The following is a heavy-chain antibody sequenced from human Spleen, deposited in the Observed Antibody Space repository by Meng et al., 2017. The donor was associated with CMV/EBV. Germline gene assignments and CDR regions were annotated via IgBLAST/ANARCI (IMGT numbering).Heavy chain of an antibody. CDR1: GGSFSGDY. CDR2: NNHSGST. V-gene: IGHV4-34*01. D-gene: IGHD2-2*01. J-gene: IGHJ5*02. Sequence: GGSFSGDYWSWIRQPPGKGLEWIGENNHSGSTNYNPSLKSRVTISVDTSKNQFSLKLSSVTAADTAVYYCARGDYCSSTSCYGGFDPWGQGTLVTVSS. CDR3: ARGDYCSSTSCYGGFDP.